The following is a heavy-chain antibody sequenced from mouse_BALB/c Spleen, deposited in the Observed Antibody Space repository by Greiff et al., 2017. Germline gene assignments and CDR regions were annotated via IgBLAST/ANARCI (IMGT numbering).Heavy chain of an antibody. CDR3: TRGGLGLYYFDD. CDR1: GFTFSSYT. CDR2: ISSGGSYT. J-gene: IGHJ2*01. D-gene: IGHD4-1*01. V-gene: IGHV5-6-4*01. Sequence: EVMLVESGGGLVKPGGSLKLSCAASGFTFSSYTMSWVRQTPEKRLEWVATISSGGSYTYYPDSVKGRFTISRDNAKNTLYLQMSSLKSEDTAMYYCTRGGLGLYYFDDWGQGTTLTVSS.